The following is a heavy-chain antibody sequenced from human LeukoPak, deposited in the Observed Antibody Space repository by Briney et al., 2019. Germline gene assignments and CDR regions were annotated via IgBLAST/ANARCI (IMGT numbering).Heavy chain of an antibody. J-gene: IGHJ4*02. CDR3: ARSDYGDSHFDY. V-gene: IGHV3-30-3*01. CDR2: ISYDGSNK. D-gene: IGHD4-17*01. Sequence: GGSLRLSCAASGFTFSSYAMHWVRQAPGKGLEWVAVISYDGSNKYYADSVKGRFTISRDNSKNTLYLQMNSLRAEDTAVYYCARSDYGDSHFDYWGQGTLVTVSS. CDR1: GFTFSSYA.